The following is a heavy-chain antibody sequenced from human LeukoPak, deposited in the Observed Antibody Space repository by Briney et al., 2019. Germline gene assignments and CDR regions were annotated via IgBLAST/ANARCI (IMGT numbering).Heavy chain of an antibody. CDR2: INHSGST. CDR1: GGSFSGYY. V-gene: IGHV4-34*01. D-gene: IGHD1-26*01. CDR3: ASTGIVGATSDY. J-gene: IGHJ4*02. Sequence: SETLSLTCAVYGGSFSGYYWSWIRQPPGKGLEWIGEINHSGSTNYNPSLKSRVTISVDTSKNQFSLKLSSVTAADTAVYYCASTGIVGATSDYWGQGTLVTVSS.